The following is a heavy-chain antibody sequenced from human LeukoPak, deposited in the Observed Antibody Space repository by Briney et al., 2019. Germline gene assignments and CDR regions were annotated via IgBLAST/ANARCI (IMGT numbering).Heavy chain of an antibody. V-gene: IGHV4-39*01. CDR3: ARHVVGNYDLLSFDY. Sequence: ASETLSLTCGVSGGSIISSSYYWGWIRQPPGKGLEWIASMFYSGNTYYNPSLKSRVTMSVDTTENQFSLKLSSVTAADTAVYYCARHVVGNYDLLSFDYWGQGSLVTVSS. CDR2: MFYSGNT. CDR1: GGSIISSSYY. D-gene: IGHD2-21*01. J-gene: IGHJ4*02.